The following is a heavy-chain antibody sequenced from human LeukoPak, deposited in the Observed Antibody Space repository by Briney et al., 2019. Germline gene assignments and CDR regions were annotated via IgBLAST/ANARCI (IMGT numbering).Heavy chain of an antibody. CDR1: GFTFSSYS. CDR3: ARRDYYDSSGYSPLFDY. Sequence: GGSLRLSCAASGFTFSSYSMNWVRQAPGKGLEWVSSISSSSNYIYYADSVKGRFTISRDNAKNSLYLQMNSLRAEDTAVYYCARRDYYDSSGYSPLFDYWGQGTLVTVSS. J-gene: IGHJ4*02. D-gene: IGHD3-22*01. CDR2: ISSSSNYI. V-gene: IGHV3-21*04.